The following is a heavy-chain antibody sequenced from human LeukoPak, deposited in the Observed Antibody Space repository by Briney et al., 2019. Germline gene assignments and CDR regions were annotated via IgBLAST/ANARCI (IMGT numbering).Heavy chain of an antibody. J-gene: IGHJ4*02. CDR2: ISGSGGST. CDR1: GFTFSSYA. CDR3: AKVRKLLWFGEHYFDY. Sequence: PGGSLRLSCAASGFTFSSYAMSWVRQAPGKGLEWVSAISGSGGSTYYADSVKGRFTISRDNSKNTLYLQMNSLRAEDTAVYYCAKVRKLLWFGEHYFDYWGQGTLVTVSS. D-gene: IGHD3-10*01. V-gene: IGHV3-23*01.